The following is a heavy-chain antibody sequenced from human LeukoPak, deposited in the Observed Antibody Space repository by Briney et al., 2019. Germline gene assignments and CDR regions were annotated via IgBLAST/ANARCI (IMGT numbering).Heavy chain of an antibody. D-gene: IGHD3-22*01. CDR3: ARRLSGYYPRYFDY. CDR1: GGSFSDYY. J-gene: IGHJ4*02. Sequence: SETLSLTCAVYGGSFSDYYWSWIRQPPGKRLEWIGEINHSGSTNYNPSLNSRVTISVDTSKSQFSLKLSSVTAADTAVYYCARRLSGYYPRYFDYWGQGTLVTVSS. V-gene: IGHV4-34*01. CDR2: INHSGST.